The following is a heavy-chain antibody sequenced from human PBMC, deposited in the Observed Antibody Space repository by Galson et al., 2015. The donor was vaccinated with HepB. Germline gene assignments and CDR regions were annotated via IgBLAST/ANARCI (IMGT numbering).Heavy chain of an antibody. Sequence: SVKVSCKASGYTFTGYYMHWVRQAPGQGLEWMGWINPNSGGTNYAQKFQGRVTMTRDTSISTAYMELSRLRSDDTAVYYCAREKYYYDSSADYDYWGQGTLVTVSS. D-gene: IGHD3-22*01. V-gene: IGHV1-2*02. CDR2: INPNSGGT. J-gene: IGHJ4*02. CDR3: AREKYYYDSSADYDY. CDR1: GYTFTGYY.